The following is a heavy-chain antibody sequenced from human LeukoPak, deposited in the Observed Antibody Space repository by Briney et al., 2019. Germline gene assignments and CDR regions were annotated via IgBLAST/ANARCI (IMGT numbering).Heavy chain of an antibody. V-gene: IGHV3-23*01. Sequence: GGSLRLSCAASGFTFSSYAMSWVRQAPGKGLKWLSAISGSGGSTYYADSVKGRFTISRDNSKNTLYLQMNSLRAEDTAVYYCAKVSGYSSGWSPFDYWGQGTLVTVSS. J-gene: IGHJ4*02. CDR3: AKVSGYSSGWSPFDY. CDR2: ISGSGGST. D-gene: IGHD6-19*01. CDR1: GFTFSSYA.